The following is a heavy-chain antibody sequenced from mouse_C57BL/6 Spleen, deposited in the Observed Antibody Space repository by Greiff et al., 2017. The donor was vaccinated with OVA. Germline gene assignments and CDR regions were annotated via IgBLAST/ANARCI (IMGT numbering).Heavy chain of an antibody. CDR3: ARSLWGAY. J-gene: IGHJ3*01. CDR2: IYPGDGDT. CDR1: GYAFSSSW. Sequence: QVQLKESGPELVKPGASVKISCKASGYAFSSSWMNWVKQRPGKGLEWIGRIYPGDGDTNYNGKFKGKATLTADKSSSTAYMQLSSLTSEDSAVYFCARSLWGAYWGQGTLVTVSA. D-gene: IGHD1-1*02. V-gene: IGHV1-82*01.